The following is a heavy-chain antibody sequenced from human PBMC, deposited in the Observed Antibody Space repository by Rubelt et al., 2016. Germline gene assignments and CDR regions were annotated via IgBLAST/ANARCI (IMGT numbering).Heavy chain of an antibody. J-gene: IGHJ6*02. CDR1: GFTFSNAW. D-gene: IGHD3-10*01. CDR2: ISHDGSNK. Sequence: VQLVESGGGLVKPGGSLRLSCAASGFTFSNAWMNWVRQAPGKGLEWVAVISHDGSNKYYADSVKGRFTISRDNSKNKLYLKMNSLRAEDTAVYYCARDRNYGSGSSYYYGMDVWGQGTTVTVSS. V-gene: IGHV3-30*03. CDR3: ARDRNYGSGSSYYYGMDV.